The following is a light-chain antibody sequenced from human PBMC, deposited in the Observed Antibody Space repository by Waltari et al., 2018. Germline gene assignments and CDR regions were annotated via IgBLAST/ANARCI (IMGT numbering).Light chain of an antibody. CDR3: QSYDSSNLLLV. CDR2: GGN. Sequence: NFMLTQPHSVSESPGKTVTISCTRSSGSIASNYVQWYQQRPGSSPTTVIYGGNQRPSWVPDRFSGSIDSSSNSASLTISGLKTEDEADYYCQSYDSSNLLLVFGGGTKLTVL. CDR1: SGSIASNY. V-gene: IGLV6-57*01. J-gene: IGLJ3*02.